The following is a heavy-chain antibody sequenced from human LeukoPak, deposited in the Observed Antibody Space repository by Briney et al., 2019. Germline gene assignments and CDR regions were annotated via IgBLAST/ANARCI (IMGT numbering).Heavy chain of an antibody. V-gene: IGHV1-18*01. CDR3: AREYYYDSSGYYSGWYFDL. D-gene: IGHD3-22*01. Sequence: GASVKVSCKASGYTFTSYGISWVRQAPGQGLEWMGWISAYNGNTNYAQKLQGRVTMTTDTSTSTAYMELRSLRSDDTAVYYCAREYYYDSSGYYSGWYFDLWGRGTLVTVSS. CDR2: ISAYNGNT. J-gene: IGHJ2*01. CDR1: GYTFTSYG.